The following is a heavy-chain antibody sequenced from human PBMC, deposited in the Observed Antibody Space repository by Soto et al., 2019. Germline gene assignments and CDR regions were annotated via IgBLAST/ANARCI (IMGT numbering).Heavy chain of an antibody. CDR2: IIPIFDTA. V-gene: IGHV1-69*12. Sequence: QVQLVQSGAEVKKPGSSVKVSCKASGGTFSSYAISWVRQAPGQGLEWMGEIIPIFDTANYAQKFQGRVTITADESTSTADMELSSLRSEDTAVXXXXXXXXXXXXXXXXXXXPXGQGTLVTVSS. CDR1: GGTFSSYA. J-gene: IGHJ5*02. CDR3: XXXXXXXXXXXXXXXXP.